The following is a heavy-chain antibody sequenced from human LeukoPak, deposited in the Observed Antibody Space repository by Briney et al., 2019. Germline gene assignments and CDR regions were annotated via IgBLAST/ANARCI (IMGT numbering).Heavy chain of an antibody. CDR2: IKSKTDGETT. CDR3: TTDLGTYYHGSQRLIPIDY. Sequence: GGSLRLSCVDSGFTFTNAWMSWVRQAPGKGLEWIGRIKSKTDGETTNYAEPVRGRFTISRDDSKSAVYLQMNSLKIEDAAVYYCTTDLGTYYHGSQRLIPIDYWGQGTLVTVSS. J-gene: IGHJ4*02. CDR1: GFTFTNAW. D-gene: IGHD3-10*01. V-gene: IGHV3-15*01.